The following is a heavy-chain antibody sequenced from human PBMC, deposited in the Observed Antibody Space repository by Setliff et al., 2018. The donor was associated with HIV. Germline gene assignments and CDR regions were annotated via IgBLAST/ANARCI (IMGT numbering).Heavy chain of an antibody. D-gene: IGHD7-27*01. J-gene: IGHJ3*01. CDR1: GYTFTAYT. V-gene: IGHV1-3*01. Sequence: ASVKVSCKASGYTFTAYTVHWVRQAPGQRLEWMGWINPDNGNTKYSQKFQGRVIIIRDTSASAAYMLLSSLRSEDTAVYYCARDRAGDRRNEAFDFWGQGTMVTVSS. CDR2: INPDNGNT. CDR3: ARDRAGDRRNEAFDF.